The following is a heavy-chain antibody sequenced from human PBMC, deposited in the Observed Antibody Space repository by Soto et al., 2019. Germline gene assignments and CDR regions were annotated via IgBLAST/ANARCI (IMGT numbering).Heavy chain of an antibody. CDR2: TYYRSKWYN. CDR3: ARDKRSSGWYEKYYFDY. CDR1: GDSVSSNSAA. Sequence: PSQTLSLTCAISGDSVSSNSAAWNWIRQSPSRGLEWLGRTYYRSKWYNDYAESVKSRITINPDTSKNQFSLQLNSVTPEDTAVYYCARDKRSSGWYEKYYFDYWGQGTLVTVSS. D-gene: IGHD6-19*01. J-gene: IGHJ4*02. V-gene: IGHV6-1*01.